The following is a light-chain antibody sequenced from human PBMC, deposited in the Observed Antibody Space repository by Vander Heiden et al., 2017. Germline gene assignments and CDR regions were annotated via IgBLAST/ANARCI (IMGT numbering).Light chain of an antibody. Sequence: QSALTQPASVSGSPGQSITISCTGTSSDIGRYNYVSWYQQHPGKAPKLMLYDVSNRPSGVSNRFSGSKSGNTASLTISGLQAEDEADYYCSSFTSSTTRVFGGGTKLTVL. CDR2: DVS. J-gene: IGLJ3*02. CDR3: SSFTSSTTRV. V-gene: IGLV2-14*01. CDR1: SSDIGRYNY.